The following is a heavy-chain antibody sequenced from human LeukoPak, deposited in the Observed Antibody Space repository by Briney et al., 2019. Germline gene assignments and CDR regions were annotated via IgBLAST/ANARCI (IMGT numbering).Heavy chain of an antibody. D-gene: IGHD3-22*01. CDR1: GGSISSGDYY. V-gene: IGHV4-30-4*08. CDR2: IYYSGST. Sequence: SQTLSLTCTVSGGSISSGDYYWSWIRQPPGKGLEWIGYIYYSGSTYYNPPLKSRVTISVDTSKNQFSLKLSSVTAADTAVYYCVRDRWNYDSSGYYNWGQGTLVTVSS. CDR3: VRDRWNYDSSGYYN. J-gene: IGHJ4*02.